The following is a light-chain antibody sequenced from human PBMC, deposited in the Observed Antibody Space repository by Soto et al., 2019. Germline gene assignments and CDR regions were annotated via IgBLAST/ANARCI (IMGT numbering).Light chain of an antibody. V-gene: IGLV2-11*01. Sequence: QSALTQPRSVSGSPGQSVTISCTGTSSDVGAYNYVSWYQQHPGKAPKVIIYDVSERPSGVPDRFSGSRSGNTASLTISGLQVDDEADYYCCSYAGNPRYIIGTATKVTVL. CDR1: SSDVGAYNY. CDR3: CSYAGNPRYI. J-gene: IGLJ1*01. CDR2: DVS.